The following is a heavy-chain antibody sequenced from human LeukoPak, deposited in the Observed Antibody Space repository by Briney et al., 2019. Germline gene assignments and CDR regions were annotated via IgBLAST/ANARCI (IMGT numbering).Heavy chain of an antibody. CDR2: INPNSGGT. CDR1: GYTFTGYY. CDR3: ARGHLNYYDSSGYLDY. J-gene: IGHJ4*02. Sequence: ASVKVSCKASGYTFTGYYMHWVRQAPGQGLEWMGWINPNSGGTNYAQKFQGRVTMTRDTSISTAYMELSSLRSEDSAVYYCARGHLNYYDSSGYLDYWGQGTLVTVSS. V-gene: IGHV1-2*02. D-gene: IGHD3-22*01.